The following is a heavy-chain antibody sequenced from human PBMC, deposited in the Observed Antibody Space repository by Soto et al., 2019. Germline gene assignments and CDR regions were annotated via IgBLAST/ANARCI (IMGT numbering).Heavy chain of an antibody. Sequence: QVQLVESGGGVVQPGRSLRLSCAASGFTFSSYGMHWVRQAPGKGLEWVAVISYDGSNKYYADSVKGRFTISRDNSKDTLYLQMNSLRAEETAVYYCAAISGWPFDYWGQGTLVTVSS. CDR1: GFTFSSYG. D-gene: IGHD6-19*01. J-gene: IGHJ4*02. CDR3: AAISGWPFDY. V-gene: IGHV3-30*03. CDR2: ISYDGSNK.